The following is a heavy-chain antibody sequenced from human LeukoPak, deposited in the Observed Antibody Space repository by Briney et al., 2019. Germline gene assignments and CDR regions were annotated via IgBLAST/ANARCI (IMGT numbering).Heavy chain of an antibody. CDR1: GGTFSSYA. CDR3: ARDLGSYGFEYNWFDP. Sequence: GASGKLSCKASGGTFSSYAFSWVRQAPGQGLEWMGGIIPLFCTAYHAPKLQSRVTITTDESPLTAYMELSSLRSEDTAEYYCARDLGSYGFEYNWFDPWGQGTLVTVSS. CDR2: IIPLFCTA. V-gene: IGHV1-69*05. J-gene: IGHJ5*02. D-gene: IGHD5-18*01.